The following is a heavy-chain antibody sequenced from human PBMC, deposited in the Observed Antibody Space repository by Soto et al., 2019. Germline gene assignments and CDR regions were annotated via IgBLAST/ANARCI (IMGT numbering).Heavy chain of an antibody. D-gene: IGHD2-15*01. CDR3: ARELGGGSGCVAFAI. CDR2: IWYDGSNK. V-gene: IGHV3-33*01. Sequence: QVQLVESGGGVVQPGRSLRLSCAASGFTFSSYGMHWVRQAPGKGLEWVAVIWYDGSNKYYADSVKGRFTITRDNSKNTLYLQMNSLRAEDTAVYYCARELGGGSGCVAFAIWGQGTMVTVSS. CDR1: GFTFSSYG. J-gene: IGHJ3*02.